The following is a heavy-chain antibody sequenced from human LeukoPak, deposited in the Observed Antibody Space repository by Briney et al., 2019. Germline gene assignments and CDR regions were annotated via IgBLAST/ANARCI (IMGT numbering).Heavy chain of an antibody. V-gene: IGHV4-4*07. CDR3: ARDPGYYEILTGYINWFDP. Sequence: SETLSLTCTVSGGSISSYYWSWIRQPAGKGLEWIGRIYTSGSTNYNPSLKSRVTMSVDTSKNQFSLKLSSVTAAVTAVYYCARDPGYYEILTGYINWFDPWGQGTLVTVSS. CDR1: GGSISSYY. J-gene: IGHJ5*02. D-gene: IGHD3-9*01. CDR2: IYTSGST.